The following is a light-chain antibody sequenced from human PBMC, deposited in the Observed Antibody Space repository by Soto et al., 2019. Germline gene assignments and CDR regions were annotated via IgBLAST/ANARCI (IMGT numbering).Light chain of an antibody. CDR3: QQYGSSLSIT. CDR1: QSVSSSY. V-gene: IGKV3-20*01. J-gene: IGKJ5*01. Sequence: EIVLTQSPGTLSLSPVERATLSCMASQSVSSSYLAWYQQKPGQAPRLLIYGASSRATGIPDRFSGSGSGIDFTLTISRLEPEDFAVYYCQQYGSSLSITFGQGTRLEIK. CDR2: GAS.